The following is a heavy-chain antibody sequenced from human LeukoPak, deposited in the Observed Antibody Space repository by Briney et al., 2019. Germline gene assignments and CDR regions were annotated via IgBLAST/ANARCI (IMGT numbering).Heavy chain of an antibody. CDR3: ARAAGSTLTTRFDY. Sequence: GGSLRLSCGASGVTFSSYWMTWVRQAPGKGLEWVASIKQDGSQKYYVDSVKGRFSISRDNAKNSLYLQMSSLRAEDTAVYYCARAAGSTLTTRFDYWGPGTLVTVSS. D-gene: IGHD4-17*01. J-gene: IGHJ4*02. V-gene: IGHV3-7*01. CDR1: GVTFSSYW. CDR2: IKQDGSQK.